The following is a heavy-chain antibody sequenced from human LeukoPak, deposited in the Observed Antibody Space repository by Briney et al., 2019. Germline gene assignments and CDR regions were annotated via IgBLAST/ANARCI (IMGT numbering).Heavy chain of an antibody. V-gene: IGHV3-23*01. CDR3: AKEQTSSGYFDY. D-gene: IGHD3-10*01. CDR1: GFTFNNYA. Sequence: GRCLRLSCAASGFTFNNYAMSWVRQAPGKGLEWVAAISGNGGRTYYTASVKGRFTISRDNPKNTLYLLMNSLSAEDTALYCCAKEQTSSGYFDYWGQGTLVTVSS. J-gene: IGHJ4*02. CDR2: ISGNGGRT.